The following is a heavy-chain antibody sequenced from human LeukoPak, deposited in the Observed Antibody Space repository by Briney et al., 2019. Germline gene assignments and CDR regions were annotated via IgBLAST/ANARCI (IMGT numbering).Heavy chain of an antibody. CDR1: GFTFSSYS. CDR3: ARDVAGTLVDY. V-gene: IGHV3-21*01. D-gene: IGHD6-19*01. Sequence: GGSLRLSCAASGFTFSSYSMNWVRQAPGKGLEWVSSISSSSSYIYYADSVKGRFTISRDNAKNSLYLQMNSLRAEDTAVYYCARDVAGTLVDYWGQGTLVTVSS. CDR2: ISSSSSYI. J-gene: IGHJ4*02.